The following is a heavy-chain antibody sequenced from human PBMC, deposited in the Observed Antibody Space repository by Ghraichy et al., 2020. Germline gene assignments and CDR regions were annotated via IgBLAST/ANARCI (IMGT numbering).Heavy chain of an antibody. CDR2: INHSGST. CDR3: ARAFTGYSSGWSTGGFDY. V-gene: IGHV4-34*01. CDR1: GGSFSGYY. Sequence: SQTLSLTCAVYGGSFSGYYWSWIRQPPGKGLEWIGEINHSGSTNYNPSLKSRVTISVDTSKNQFSLKLSSVTAADTAVYYCARAFTGYSSGWSTGGFDYWGQGTLVTVSS. J-gene: IGHJ4*02. D-gene: IGHD6-19*01.